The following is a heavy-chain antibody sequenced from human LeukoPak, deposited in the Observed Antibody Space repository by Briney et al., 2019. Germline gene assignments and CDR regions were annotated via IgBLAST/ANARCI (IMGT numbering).Heavy chain of an antibody. CDR1: GYTFTSYD. J-gene: IGHJ6*03. CDR2: MNPNSGNT. D-gene: IGHD4-11*01. CDR3: ARGGLPIYYYYMDV. V-gene: IGHV1-8*01. Sequence: ASVKVSCKASGYTFTSYDINWVRQATGQGLEWTGWMNPNSGNTGYAQKFQGRVTMTRDTSISTAYMDLSRLRSDDTAVYFCARGGLPIYYYYMDVWGKGTTVTVSS.